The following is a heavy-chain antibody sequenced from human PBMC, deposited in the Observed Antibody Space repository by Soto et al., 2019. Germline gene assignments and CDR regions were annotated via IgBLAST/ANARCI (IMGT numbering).Heavy chain of an antibody. CDR2: ISAYNGNT. D-gene: IGHD2-15*01. V-gene: IGHV1-18*01. CDR3: ARVEGIVVVVAALPPGWFDP. Sequence: ASVKVSCKASGYTFTSYGISWVRQAPGQGLEWMGWISAYNGNTNYAQKLQGRVTMTTDTSTSTAYMELRSLRSDDTAVYYCARVEGIVVVVAALPPGWFDPWGQGTLFTVSS. J-gene: IGHJ5*02. CDR1: GYTFTSYG.